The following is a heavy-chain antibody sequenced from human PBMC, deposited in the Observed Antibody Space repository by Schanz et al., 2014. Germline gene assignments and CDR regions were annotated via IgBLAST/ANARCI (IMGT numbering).Heavy chain of an antibody. CDR2: ISGSGGST. CDR3: ARDPGGTKTHGL. Sequence: EVQVVESGGGLVQPGGSLRLSCAASGFTLTSYALTWVRQAPGKGLEWVAGISGSGGSTDYADSVKGRFIIPRDNSKNTVYLQMNSLRAEDTAVYYCARDPGGTKTHGLWGQGTLVTVSS. J-gene: IGHJ4*02. V-gene: IGHV3-23*04. CDR1: GFTLTSYA. D-gene: IGHD2-15*01.